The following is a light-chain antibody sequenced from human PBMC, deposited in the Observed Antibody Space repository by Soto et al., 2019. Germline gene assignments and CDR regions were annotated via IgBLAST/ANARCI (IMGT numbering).Light chain of an antibody. J-gene: IGKJ2*01. V-gene: IGKV3-20*01. CDR1: QSIINNY. CDR3: QQYGTSPLMYT. Sequence: ESVLTQSPGSLSLSPGETATLSCRASQSIINNYLAWYQQKPGQAPRLLIYGASIRATGVPDMFSGSGSGTDFTLTITRLEAEDFAVYYCQQYGTSPLMYTFGQGTKLGVK. CDR2: GAS.